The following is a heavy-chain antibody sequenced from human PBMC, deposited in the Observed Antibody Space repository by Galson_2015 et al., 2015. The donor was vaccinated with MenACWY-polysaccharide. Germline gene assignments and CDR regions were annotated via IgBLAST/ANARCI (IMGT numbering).Heavy chain of an antibody. CDR1: GFTFNIPT. J-gene: IGHJ5*02. CDR2: ISSDGDDK. Sequence: SLRLSCAAAGFTFNIPTMHWVRQAPGKGLEWVALISSDGDDKYYADSVKGRFTISRDNHKNMVFLEMNSLRAEDTAVYYCVRDGGGGNGWYWFDLWGQGALVTVSS. CDR3: VRDGGGGNGWYWFDL. D-gene: IGHD6-19*01. V-gene: IGHV3-30-3*01.